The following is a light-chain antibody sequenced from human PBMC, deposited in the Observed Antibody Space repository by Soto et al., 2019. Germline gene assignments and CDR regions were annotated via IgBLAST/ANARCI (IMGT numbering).Light chain of an antibody. Sequence: QPVLTQSPSASASLGASVKLTCTLSSGHSNYAIAWHQQQSEKGPRYLMKLNSDGSHSKGDGIPDRFSGSSSGAERYLTNSSRQSEDEADDYCQTWGSGIVVFGGGTKLTVL. CDR3: QTWGSGIVV. CDR2: LNSDGSH. J-gene: IGLJ2*01. V-gene: IGLV4-69*01. CDR1: SGHSNYA.